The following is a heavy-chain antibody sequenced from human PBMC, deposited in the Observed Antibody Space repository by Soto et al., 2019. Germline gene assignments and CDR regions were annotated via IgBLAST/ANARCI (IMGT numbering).Heavy chain of an antibody. CDR2: IYYSGST. J-gene: IGHJ4*02. V-gene: IGHV4-31*03. Sequence: PSETLSLTCTVSGGSISSGGYYWSRIRQHPGKGLEWIGYIYYSGSTYYNPSLKSRVTISVDTSKNQFSLKLSSVTAADTAVYYCARRKLRFLEDDNFDYWGQGTLVTVSS. D-gene: IGHD3-3*01. CDR1: GGSISSGGYY. CDR3: ARRKLRFLEDDNFDY.